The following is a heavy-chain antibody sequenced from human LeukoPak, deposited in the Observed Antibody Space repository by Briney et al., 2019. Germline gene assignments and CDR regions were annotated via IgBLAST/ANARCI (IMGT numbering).Heavy chain of an antibody. Sequence: GGSLRLSCTTTGFTFSDLAMTWVRQAPGKGLEWVSIITGSGLTTYYAESVKGRFTISRDNSKNALYLQMPSLKAEDTAVYYCAKVAASDVWSSCDSWGQGTLVTVSS. V-gene: IGHV3-23*01. CDR3: AKVAASDVWSSCDS. J-gene: IGHJ5*01. CDR1: GFTFSDLA. CDR2: ITGSGLTT. D-gene: IGHD6-13*01.